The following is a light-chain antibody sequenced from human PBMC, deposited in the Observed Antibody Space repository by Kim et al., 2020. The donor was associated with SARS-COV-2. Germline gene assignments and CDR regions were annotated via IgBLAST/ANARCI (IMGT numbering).Light chain of an antibody. Sequence: LSVSPGERATLSCRASQSVSSYVAWYQQKPGQAPRLLIYDASTRATGIPARFSGSGSGTEFTLTITSLQSEDLAVYYCQQYGNWPAFGQGTKLEI. V-gene: IGKV3D-15*01. J-gene: IGKJ2*01. CDR2: DAS. CDR3: QQYGNWPA. CDR1: QSVSSY.